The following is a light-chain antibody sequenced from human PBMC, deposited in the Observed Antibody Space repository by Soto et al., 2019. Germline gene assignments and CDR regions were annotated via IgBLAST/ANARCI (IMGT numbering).Light chain of an antibody. CDR2: GAS. Sequence: EIVMTQSPATLSVSPGERATLSCRASQSVSSNFLAWYQQKPGQAPRLLIYGASNRATGIPDRFSGSGSGTDFTLTISRLEPEDFAVYYCQHRSNWPLTFGGGTKVDIK. J-gene: IGKJ4*01. CDR1: QSVSSNF. V-gene: IGKV3D-20*02. CDR3: QHRSNWPLT.